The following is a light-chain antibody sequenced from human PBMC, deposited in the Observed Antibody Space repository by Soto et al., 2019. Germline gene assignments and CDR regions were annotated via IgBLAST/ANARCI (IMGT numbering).Light chain of an antibody. Sequence: PGERATLSCRASQTVGSSYVAWYQQKLGQAPRLLIYGASSRATGIPDRFSGSGSGTDFTLTISRLEPEDFAVYYCQQYGVSPYTFGQGTKLEIK. CDR1: QTVGSSY. CDR2: GAS. J-gene: IGKJ2*01. CDR3: QQYGVSPYT. V-gene: IGKV3-20*01.